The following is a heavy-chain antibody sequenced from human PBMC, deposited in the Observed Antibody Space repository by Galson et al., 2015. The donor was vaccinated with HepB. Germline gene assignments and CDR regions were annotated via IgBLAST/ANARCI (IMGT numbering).Heavy chain of an antibody. CDR1: GFTFSSYG. D-gene: IGHD6-13*01. J-gene: IGHJ4*02. CDR3: AKDRGIAALFDY. Sequence: SLRLSCAASGFTFSSYGMHWVRQAPGKGLEWVAVISYDGSNKYYADSVKGRFTISRDNSKNTLYLQMNSLRAEDTAVYYCAKDRGIAALFDYWGQGTLVTVSS. CDR2: ISYDGSNK. V-gene: IGHV3-30*18.